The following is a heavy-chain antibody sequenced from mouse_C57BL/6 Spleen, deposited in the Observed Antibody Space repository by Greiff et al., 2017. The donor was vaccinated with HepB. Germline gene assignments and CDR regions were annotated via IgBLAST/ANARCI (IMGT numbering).Heavy chain of an antibody. CDR2: INPSSGYT. D-gene: IGHD2-3*01. Sequence: QVQLKQSGAELARPGASVKMSCKASGYTFTSYTMHWVKQRPGQGLEWIGYINPSSGYTKYNQKFKDKATLTADKSSSTAYMQLSSLTSEDSAVYYCARLGLLRYFDVWGTGTTVTVSS. J-gene: IGHJ1*03. CDR1: GYTFTSYT. CDR3: ARLGLLRYFDV. V-gene: IGHV1-4*01.